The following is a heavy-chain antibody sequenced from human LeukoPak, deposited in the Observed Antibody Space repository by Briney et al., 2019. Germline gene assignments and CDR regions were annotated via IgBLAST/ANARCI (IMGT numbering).Heavy chain of an antibody. V-gene: IGHV4-4*07. CDR3: ARGAPATEDYYLDV. J-gene: IGHJ6*03. CDR2: IYTSGST. CDR1: GGSISTYY. Sequence: SETLSLTCTVSGGSISTYYWSWIRQPAGKGLEWIGRIYTSGSTNYNPSLKSRVTISIDKSKNQFSLKLSSVTAADTAVYYCARGAPATEDYYLDVWGKGTTVTVSS.